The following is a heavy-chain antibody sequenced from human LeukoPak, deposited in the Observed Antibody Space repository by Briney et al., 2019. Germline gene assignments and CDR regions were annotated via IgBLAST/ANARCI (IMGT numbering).Heavy chain of an antibody. CDR3: ARDYYDSSGRDAFDI. V-gene: IGHV4-39*02. Sequence: SETLSLTCTVSGGSIRSSSYYWGWIRQPPGKGLEWIGSIYYSGSTYYNPSLKSRVTISVDTSKNQFSLKLSSVTAADTAVYYCARDYYDSSGRDAFDIWGQGTMVTVSS. D-gene: IGHD3-22*01. J-gene: IGHJ3*02. CDR2: IYYSGST. CDR1: GGSIRSSSYY.